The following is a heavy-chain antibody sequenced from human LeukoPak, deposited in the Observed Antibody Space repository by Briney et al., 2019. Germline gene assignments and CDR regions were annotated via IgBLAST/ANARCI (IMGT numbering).Heavy chain of an antibody. Sequence: SETLSLTCSVSGGSISSYYWSWIRQPAGKGLEWIGRIYTSGSTNYNPSLKSRVTMSVDTSKNQFSLKLSSVTAADTAVYYCARDGGSGSYYIHYFDYWGQGTLVTVSS. J-gene: IGHJ4*02. CDR2: IYTSGST. D-gene: IGHD3-10*01. V-gene: IGHV4-4*07. CDR1: GGSISSYY. CDR3: ARDGGSGSYYIHYFDY.